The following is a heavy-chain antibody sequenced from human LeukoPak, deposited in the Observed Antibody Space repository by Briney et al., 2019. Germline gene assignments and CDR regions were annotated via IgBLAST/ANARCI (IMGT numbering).Heavy chain of an antibody. D-gene: IGHD2-15*01. CDR2: IYTSGST. V-gene: IGHV4-61*09. Sequence: PSQTLSLTCTVSGGSISSGSYYWSWIRQPAGKGLEWIGHIYTSGSTNYNPSLKSRVTISVDTSKNQFSLKLSSVTAADTAVYYCAREVLCSGGSCYDLDYWGQGTLVTVSS. CDR3: AREVLCSGGSCYDLDY. CDR1: GGSISSGSYY. J-gene: IGHJ4*02.